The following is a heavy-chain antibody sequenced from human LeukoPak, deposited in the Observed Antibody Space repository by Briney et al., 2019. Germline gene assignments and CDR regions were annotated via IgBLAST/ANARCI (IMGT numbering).Heavy chain of an antibody. CDR3: ASRRESFDY. J-gene: IGHJ4*02. Sequence: GGSLRLSCAASGFTFSTYSMNWVRQAPGKGLEWVSYISSGSSTIYYADSMKGRFTISRDNAKNSLYLQMNSLSDEDTAVYYCASRRESFDYWGQGTLVTVSS. CDR2: ISSGSSTI. V-gene: IGHV3-48*02. CDR1: GFTFSTYS.